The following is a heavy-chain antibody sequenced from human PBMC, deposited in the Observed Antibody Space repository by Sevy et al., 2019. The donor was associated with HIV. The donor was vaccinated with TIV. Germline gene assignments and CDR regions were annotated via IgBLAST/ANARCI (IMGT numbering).Heavy chain of an antibody. Sequence: GGSLRLSCEASGFTVSSNYMSWVRQAPGRGLEWVSVIYSGGRIYYADSVKGRFTISRDNFKNTLYLQMNSLRAEDTAVYYCARSQAYYYDSSGYYYTWGAFDIWGQGTMVTVSS. CDR2: IYSGGRI. CDR3: ARSQAYYYDSSGYYYTWGAFDI. J-gene: IGHJ3*02. D-gene: IGHD3-22*01. CDR1: GFTVSSNY. V-gene: IGHV3-53*01.